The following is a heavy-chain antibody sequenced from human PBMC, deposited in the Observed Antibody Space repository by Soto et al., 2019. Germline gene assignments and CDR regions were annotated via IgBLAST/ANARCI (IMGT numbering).Heavy chain of an antibody. Sequence: SETLSLTCSVSGGSVRTGSYHWSWIRQPPGKGLEWIGFIPNNGSPDYNPSLKSRVVVSIDRSKNQFSLKVNYVTAADTAVYFCARIGWGGESWGQGTLVTFSS. J-gene: IGHJ5*02. CDR2: IPNNGSP. CDR3: ARIGWGGES. V-gene: IGHV4-61*01. CDR1: GGSVRTGSYH. D-gene: IGHD7-27*01.